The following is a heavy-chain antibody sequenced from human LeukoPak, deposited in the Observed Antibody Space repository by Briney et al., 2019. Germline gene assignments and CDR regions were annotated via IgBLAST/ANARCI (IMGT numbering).Heavy chain of an antibody. D-gene: IGHD3-22*01. CDR1: GFTFSDYY. CDR3: ARDLTYYYDSSGCPGY. CDR2: ISSSGSTI. J-gene: IGHJ4*02. V-gene: IGHV3-11*01. Sequence: GGSLRLSCAASGFTFSDYYMSWIRQAPGRGLEWVSYISSSGSTIYYADSVKGRFTISRDNAKNSLYLQMNSLRAEDTAVYYCARDLTYYYDSSGCPGYWGQGTLVTVSS.